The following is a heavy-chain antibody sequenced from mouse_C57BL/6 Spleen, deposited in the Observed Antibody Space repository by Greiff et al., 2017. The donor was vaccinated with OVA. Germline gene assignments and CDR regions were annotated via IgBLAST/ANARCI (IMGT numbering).Heavy chain of an antibody. CDR2: IRLKSDNYAT. CDR3: TKYSNWYFDV. V-gene: IGHV6-3*01. J-gene: IGHJ1*03. D-gene: IGHD2-5*01. Sequence: EVQGVESGGGLVQPGGSMKLSCVASGFTFSNYWMNWVRQSPEKGLEWVAQIRLKSDNYATHYAESVKGRFTISRDDSKSSVYLQMNNLRAEDTGIYYCTKYSNWYFDVWGTGTTVTVSS. CDR1: GFTFSNYW.